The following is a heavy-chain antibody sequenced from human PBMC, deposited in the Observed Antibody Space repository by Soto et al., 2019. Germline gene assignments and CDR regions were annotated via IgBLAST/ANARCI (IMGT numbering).Heavy chain of an antibody. CDR3: ASCITGTTRYYYYYMDV. CDR2: INAGNGNT. V-gene: IGHV1-3*01. CDR1: GYTFTIYA. D-gene: IGHD1-7*01. J-gene: IGHJ6*03. Sequence: QVQLVQSGAEVKKPGASVKVSCKASGYTFTIYAMHWVRQAPGQRLEWMGWINAGNGNTKYSQKFQGRVTITRDTSERNAYMELSSLRSEDTAVYYCASCITGTTRYYYYYMDVWGKGTTVTVSS.